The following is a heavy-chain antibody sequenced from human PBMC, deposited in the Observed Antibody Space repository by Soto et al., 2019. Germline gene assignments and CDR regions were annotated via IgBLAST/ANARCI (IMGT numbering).Heavy chain of an antibody. CDR3: ASHFTGVLVLGTSPPGGDNFGWDV. CDR1: GGTFSRYT. CDR2: IIPIVDIP. Sequence: QVQLVQSGAEVKKPGSSVKVSCKASGGTFSRYTFTWVRQAPGQGLEWMGRIIPIVDIPNYAQKFQGRVTITADKSTSPAYTELSRMTSGDTAVYYCASHFTGVLVLGTSPPGGDNFGWDVWGQGTTVSVS. D-gene: IGHD2-8*02. V-gene: IGHV1-69*02. J-gene: IGHJ6*02.